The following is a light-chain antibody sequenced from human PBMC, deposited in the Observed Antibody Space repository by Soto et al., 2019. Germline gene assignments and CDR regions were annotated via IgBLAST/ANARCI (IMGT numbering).Light chain of an antibody. Sequence: QSALTQPASVSGSPGQSITISCTGTSSDVGTYNLVSWYQQNPGKAPKLMIYEGSKRPSGVSNRFSGSKSGNTASLTISGLQAEDEADYYCCSYTGSSTFHVFGTGTKLTVL. V-gene: IGLV2-23*03. J-gene: IGLJ1*01. CDR3: CSYTGSSTFHV. CDR1: SSDVGTYNL. CDR2: EGS.